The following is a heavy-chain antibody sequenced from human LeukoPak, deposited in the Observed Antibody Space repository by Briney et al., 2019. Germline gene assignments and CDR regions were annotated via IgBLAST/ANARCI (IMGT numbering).Heavy chain of an antibody. CDR1: GGSISSYY. Sequence: PSETLSLTSTVSGGSISSYYWSWIRQPPGKGLEWIGYIYYSGSTNYNPSLKSRVTISVDTSKNQFSLKLSSVTAADTAVYYCARSPMVSSYYFDYWGQGTLVTVSS. CDR2: IYYSGST. J-gene: IGHJ4*02. CDR3: ARSPMVSSYYFDY. D-gene: IGHD2-8*01. V-gene: IGHV4-59*01.